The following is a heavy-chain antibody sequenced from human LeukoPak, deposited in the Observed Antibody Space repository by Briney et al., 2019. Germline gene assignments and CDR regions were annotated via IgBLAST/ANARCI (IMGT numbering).Heavy chain of an antibody. D-gene: IGHD3-22*01. CDR3: AKGSYYDSSGSFYFDY. J-gene: IGHJ4*02. Sequence: LPGGSLRLSCAASGFTFSSYAMSWVRQAPGKGLEWVSGISGGGDNTYYADSVKGRFTISRDNSKNTLYVQVNSLGTEDTAAYYCAKGSYYDSSGSFYFDYWGQGTLVTVSS. V-gene: IGHV3-23*01. CDR1: GFTFSSYA. CDR2: ISGGGDNT.